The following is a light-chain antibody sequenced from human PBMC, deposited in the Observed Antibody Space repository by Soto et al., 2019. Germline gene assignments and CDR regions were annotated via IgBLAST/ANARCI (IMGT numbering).Light chain of an antibody. J-gene: IGKJ1*01. Sequence: EVVLTQSPGTLSLSPGGRASLFCRASQTVSPYLAWYQQKPGQAPRLLIYGASSRATGIPDRFSGSGSETDFTLTISRLEPEDFAVYYCQQLNSYLWTFGQGTKVEIK. CDR3: QQLNSYLWT. CDR2: GAS. V-gene: IGKV3-20*01. CDR1: QTVSPY.